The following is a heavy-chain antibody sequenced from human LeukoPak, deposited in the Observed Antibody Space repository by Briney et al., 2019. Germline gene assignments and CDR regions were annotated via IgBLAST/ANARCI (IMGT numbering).Heavy chain of an antibody. V-gene: IGHV1-69*05. CDR1: GGTFSSYA. Sequence: SVKVSCKASGGTFSSYAISWVRQAPGQGPEWMGGIIPIFGTANYAQKFQGRVTITTDESTSTAYMELSSLRSEDTAVYYCARQGYSSSYFHYYYYMDVWGKGTTVTVSS. CDR2: IIPIFGTA. J-gene: IGHJ6*03. CDR3: ARQGYSSSYFHYYYYMDV. D-gene: IGHD6-13*01.